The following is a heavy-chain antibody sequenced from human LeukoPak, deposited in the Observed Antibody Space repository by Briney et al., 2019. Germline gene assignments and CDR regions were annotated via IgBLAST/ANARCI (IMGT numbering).Heavy chain of an antibody. CDR2: ISASGDAA. Sequence: GGSLRLSCAASGFTFSSYAMSWVRQAPGKGLGWVSAISASGDAAFYADSVKSRFTISRDNSKNTVHLQMNSLRAEDTAVYYCARDYIAAIGFDYWGQGTLVSVSS. CDR1: GFTFSSYA. J-gene: IGHJ4*02. CDR3: ARDYIAAIGFDY. D-gene: IGHD6-13*01. V-gene: IGHV3-23*01.